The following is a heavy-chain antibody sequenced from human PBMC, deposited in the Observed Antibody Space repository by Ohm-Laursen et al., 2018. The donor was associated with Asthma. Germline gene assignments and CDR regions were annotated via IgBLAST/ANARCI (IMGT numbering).Heavy chain of an antibody. V-gene: IGHV5-10-1*01. D-gene: IGHD2-2*01. CDR2: NDPRDSYT. CDR1: GYSFTSYW. CDR3: AISLDIGVEPAALATRYGMDV. Sequence: DSLRISCKCSGYSFTSYWLSRVRQMPGEGLEWMGRNDPRDSYTHYRPSIQGHVSISAGKSNSTAYLQWSSLKGSDTAMYFWAISLDIGVEPAALATRYGMDVWGQGTTVTVS. J-gene: IGHJ6*02.